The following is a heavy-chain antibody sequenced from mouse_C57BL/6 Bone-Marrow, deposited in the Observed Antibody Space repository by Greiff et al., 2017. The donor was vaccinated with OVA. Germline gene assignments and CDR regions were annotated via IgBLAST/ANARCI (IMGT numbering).Heavy chain of an antibody. CDR3: ARRGSSYGYFDV. D-gene: IGHD1-1*01. J-gene: IGHJ1*03. CDR2: ISNGGGST. CDR1: GFTFSDYY. Sequence: EVQLMESGGGLVQPGGSLKLSCAASGFTFSDYYMYWVRQTPEKRLEWVAYISNGGGSTYYPDTVKGRFTISRDNAKNTLYLQMSRLKSEDTAMYYCARRGSSYGYFDVWGTGTTVTVSS. V-gene: IGHV5-12*01.